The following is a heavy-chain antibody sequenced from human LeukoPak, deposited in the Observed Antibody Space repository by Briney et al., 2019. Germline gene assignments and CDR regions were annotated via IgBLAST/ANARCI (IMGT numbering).Heavy chain of an antibody. D-gene: IGHD3-3*01. CDR3: ARGYDFWSGYWYY. CDR2: IIPIFGTA. CDR1: GGTFNSYA. Sequence: SVKVSCKASGGTFNSYAISLVRQAPGQGLEWMGGIIPIFGTANYAQKFQGRVTITTDESTSTAYMELSSLRSEDTAVYYCARGYDFWSGYWYYWGQGTLVTVSS. V-gene: IGHV1-69*05. J-gene: IGHJ4*02.